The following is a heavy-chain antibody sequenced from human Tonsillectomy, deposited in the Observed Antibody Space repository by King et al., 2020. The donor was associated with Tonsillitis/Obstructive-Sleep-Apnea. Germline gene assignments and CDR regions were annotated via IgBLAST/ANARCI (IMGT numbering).Heavy chain of an antibody. CDR1: GFTFSSFW. V-gene: IGHV3-74*01. CDR2: INPHGVAT. J-gene: IGHJ4*02. Sequence: DVQLVESGGGLVQPGGSLRLSRAASGFTFSSFWMHWVRQVPGEGLVWVSHINPHGVATGYADSVKGRFTIYRDNAKNTLYLQMNSLRAEDTSVYYCARGGLSPVDYWGQGTLVTVSS. CDR3: ARGGLSPVDY.